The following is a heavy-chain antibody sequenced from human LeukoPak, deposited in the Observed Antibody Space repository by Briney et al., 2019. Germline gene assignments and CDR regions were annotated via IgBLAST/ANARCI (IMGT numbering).Heavy chain of an antibody. CDR2: INHSGST. D-gene: IGHD2-15*01. Sequence: SETLSLTCAVYGGSYSGYYWSWMRQPPGKGLEWIGEINHSGSTNYNPSLKSRVTISVDTSKNQFSLKLSSVTAADTAVYYCARVGYCSGGSWCYVDNWGQGTLVTVSS. V-gene: IGHV4-34*01. CDR1: GGSYSGYY. J-gene: IGHJ4*02. CDR3: ARVGYCSGGSWCYVDN.